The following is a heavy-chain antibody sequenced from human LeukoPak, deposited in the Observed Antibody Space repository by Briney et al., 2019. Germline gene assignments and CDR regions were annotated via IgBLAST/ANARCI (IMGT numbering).Heavy chain of an antibody. Sequence: GGSLRPSRAASGFTFSSYVMSWVRQAPGKGLEWVSGISGSGGSTYYADSVKGRFTISRDNAKNTVYLQMNSLRAEDTAVYYCATSRTFENWGQRTLVTVSS. V-gene: IGHV3-23*01. CDR3: ATSRTFEN. CDR2: ISGSGGST. J-gene: IGHJ4*02. D-gene: IGHD1-1*01. CDR1: GFTFSSYV.